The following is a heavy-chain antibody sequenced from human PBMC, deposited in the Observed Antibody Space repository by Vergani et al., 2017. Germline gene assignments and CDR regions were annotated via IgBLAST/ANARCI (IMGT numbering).Heavy chain of an antibody. V-gene: IGHV4-39*07. CDR3: ARALTTGSLYFQH. D-gene: IGHD2/OR15-2a*01. Sequence: QLQLQESGPGLVKPSETLSLTCTVSGGSISSSSYYWGWIRQPPGKGLEWIGSIYYSGITYYNPSLKSRVTISVDTSKNQFSLKLSSVTAADTAVYYCARALTTGSLYFQHWGQGTLVTVSS. CDR1: GGSISSSSYY. CDR2: IYYSGIT. J-gene: IGHJ1*01.